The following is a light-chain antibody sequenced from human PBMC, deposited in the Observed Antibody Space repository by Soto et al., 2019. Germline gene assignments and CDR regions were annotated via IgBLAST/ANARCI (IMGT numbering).Light chain of an antibody. CDR1: QSVSSSY. V-gene: IGKV3-20*01. Sequence: SVLTQSAGTLSLSPGERASLSCRASQSVSSSYLAWYQQKPGQAPRLLIYGASSRATGIPDRFSGSGSGTDFTLTISRLEPEDFAVYYCQQYGSSPLTFGGGTKVDIK. J-gene: IGKJ4*01. CDR2: GAS. CDR3: QQYGSSPLT.